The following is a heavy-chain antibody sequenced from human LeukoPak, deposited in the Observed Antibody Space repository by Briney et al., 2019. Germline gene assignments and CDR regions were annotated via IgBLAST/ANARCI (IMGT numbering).Heavy chain of an antibody. CDR2: IHYSGST. D-gene: IGHD3-22*01. J-gene: IGHJ5*02. CDR1: GGSISSSSYY. CDR3: ARHFYDSSGVYNWFDP. V-gene: IGHV4-39*01. Sequence: PSETLSLTCTVSGGSISSSSYYWGWIRQPPGKGLEWIGSIHYSGSTYYNPSLKSRVTISVDTSKNQFSLKLSSVTAADTAVYYCARHFYDSSGVYNWFDPWGQGTLVTVSS.